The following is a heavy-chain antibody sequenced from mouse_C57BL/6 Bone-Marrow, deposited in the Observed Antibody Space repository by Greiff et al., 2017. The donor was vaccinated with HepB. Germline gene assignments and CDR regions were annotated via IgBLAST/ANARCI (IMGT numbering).Heavy chain of an antibody. D-gene: IGHD2-2*01. J-gene: IGHJ3*01. Sequence: VQLQQSGPELVKPGASVKISCKASGYSFTSYYIHWVKQRPGQGLEWIGWIYPGSGNTNYNEKFKGKATLTADTSFSTSYMQLSSLTSEDSAVYYCAREGYDWFAYWGQGTLVTVSA. CDR2: IYPGSGNT. CDR3: AREGYDWFAY. CDR1: GYSFTSYY. V-gene: IGHV1-66*01.